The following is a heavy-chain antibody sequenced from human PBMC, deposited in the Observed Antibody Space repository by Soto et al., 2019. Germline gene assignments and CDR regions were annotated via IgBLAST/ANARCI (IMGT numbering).Heavy chain of an antibody. CDR3: AALGVNFDH. V-gene: IGHV1-58*01. J-gene: IGHJ4*02. D-gene: IGHD2-8*01. CDR2: IGVGSGNR. CDR1: GFTFTSSA. Sequence: ASVKVSCKASGFTFTSSAVQWVRQARGQRLEWIGWIGVGSGNRHYAQKFQERVTITRDMSTNTAYMELSSLRSEDTAVYYCAALGVNFDHWGQGPLVTVSS.